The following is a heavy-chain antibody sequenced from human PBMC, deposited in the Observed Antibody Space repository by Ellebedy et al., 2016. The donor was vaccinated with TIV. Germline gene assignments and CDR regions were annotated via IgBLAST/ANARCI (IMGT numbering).Heavy chain of an antibody. CDR3: ARAVRDGYNGAHFDY. D-gene: IGHD5-24*01. V-gene: IGHV3-11*06. Sequence: SLKISCAASGFNFSDYFMSWVRQAPGKGLEWVSFISTLSGYTHYRDSVKGRFTIFRDNAETSLYLQMSSLRAEDTAIYYCARAVRDGYNGAHFDYWGQGTLVSVSS. J-gene: IGHJ4*02. CDR2: ISTLSGYT. CDR1: GFNFSDYF.